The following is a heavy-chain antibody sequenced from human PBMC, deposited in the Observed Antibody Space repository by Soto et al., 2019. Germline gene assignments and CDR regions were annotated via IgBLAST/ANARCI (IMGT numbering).Heavy chain of an antibody. CDR1: GGSFSGYY. CDR3: ARGLGYSSSWSWCSGFDP. Sequence: QVQLQQWGAGLLKPSETLSLTCAVYGGSFSGYYWSWIRQPPGKGLEWIGEINHSGSTNYNPSLKSRCTISVDTCKNQFSLKLSSVTAAATAVYYCARGLGYSSSWSWCSGFDPWGQGTLVTVSS. V-gene: IGHV4-34*01. CDR2: INHSGST. D-gene: IGHD6-13*01. J-gene: IGHJ5*02.